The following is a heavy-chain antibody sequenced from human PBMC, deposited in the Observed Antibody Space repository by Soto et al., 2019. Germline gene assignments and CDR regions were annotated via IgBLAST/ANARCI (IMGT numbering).Heavy chain of an antibody. CDR3: ATDLAARVDYYYYGMDV. J-gene: IGHJ6*02. CDR2: ISWNSGSV. D-gene: IGHD6-6*01. V-gene: IGHV3-9*01. Sequence: PGGSLRLSCAASGFTFDDYAMHWVRQAPGKGLEWVSGISWNSGSVGYADSVKGRFTISRDNAKNSLYLQMNSLRAEDTALYYFATDLAARVDYYYYGMDVWGQGTTVTVSS. CDR1: GFTFDDYA.